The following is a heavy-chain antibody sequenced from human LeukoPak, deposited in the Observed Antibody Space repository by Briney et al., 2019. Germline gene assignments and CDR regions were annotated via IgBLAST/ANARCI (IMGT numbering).Heavy chain of an antibody. J-gene: IGHJ4*02. CDR3: VKATRGNLWNGLPWDHSDK. Sequence: GGSLRLSCVASGFTFSNYGMHWVRQPPGKGLEWVTFISDDGDNKHYADSVKGRLTASRDNSKSTLFLQMNSLRVEDTAVYYCVKATRGNLWNGLPWDHSDKWGQGTLVTVSS. CDR2: ISDDGDNK. CDR1: GFTFSNYG. V-gene: IGHV3-30*18. D-gene: IGHD3-3*01.